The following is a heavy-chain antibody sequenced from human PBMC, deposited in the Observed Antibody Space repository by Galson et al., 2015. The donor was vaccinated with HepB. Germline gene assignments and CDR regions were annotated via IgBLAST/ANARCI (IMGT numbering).Heavy chain of an antibody. CDR2: ISGSGGST. J-gene: IGHJ2*01. Sequence: SLRLSCAASGFTFSSYAMSWVRQAPGKGLEWVSAISGSGGSTYYADSVKGRFTISRDNSKNTLYLQMNSLRAEDTAVYYCARRSSGPWYFDLWGRGTLVTVSS. CDR3: ARRSSGPWYFDL. CDR1: GFTFSSYA. V-gene: IGHV3-23*01. D-gene: IGHD3-22*01.